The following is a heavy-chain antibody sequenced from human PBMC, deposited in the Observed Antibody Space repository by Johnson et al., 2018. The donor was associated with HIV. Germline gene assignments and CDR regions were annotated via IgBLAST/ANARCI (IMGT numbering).Heavy chain of an antibody. CDR1: GFTFSDYY. CDR2: ISSSGSTK. J-gene: IGHJ3*01. CDR3: ARGQWLVPVTFDL. D-gene: IGHD6-19*01. V-gene: IGHV3-11*04. Sequence: QVQLVESGGGLVKPGESLRLSCAASGFTFSDYYMNWIRQAPGKGLEWLSYISSSGSTKYYADSVKGRLTISRDNAKNSLYLQMKNLRAEDTALYYCARGQWLVPVTFDLWGPGTMVTVSS.